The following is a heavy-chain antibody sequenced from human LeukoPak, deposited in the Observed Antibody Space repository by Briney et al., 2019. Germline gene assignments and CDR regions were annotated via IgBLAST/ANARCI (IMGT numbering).Heavy chain of an antibody. D-gene: IGHD3-9*01. CDR3: ARSKGYYDILTGYSFDY. Sequence: SETLSLTCTVSGGSVSSGNYYWIWIRQPPGKGLEWIGYIYYSGSTNYNPSLKSRVTISVDTSKNQFSLKLSSVTAADTAVYYCARSKGYYDILTGYSFDYWGQGTLVTVSS. CDR1: GGSVSSGNYY. V-gene: IGHV4-61*01. CDR2: IYYSGST. J-gene: IGHJ4*02.